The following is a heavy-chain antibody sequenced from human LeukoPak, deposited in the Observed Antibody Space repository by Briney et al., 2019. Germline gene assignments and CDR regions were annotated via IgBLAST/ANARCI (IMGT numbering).Heavy chain of an antibody. CDR2: IYYSGST. Sequence: SETLSLTCTVSGGSLSSYYWSWIRQPPGKGLEWIGYIYYSGSTNYNPSLKSRVTISVDTSKNQFSLKLSSVTAADTAVYYCARRLGSSFDYWGQGTLVTVSS. J-gene: IGHJ4*02. CDR1: GGSLSSYY. V-gene: IGHV4-59*08. CDR3: ARRLGSSFDY. D-gene: IGHD1-26*01.